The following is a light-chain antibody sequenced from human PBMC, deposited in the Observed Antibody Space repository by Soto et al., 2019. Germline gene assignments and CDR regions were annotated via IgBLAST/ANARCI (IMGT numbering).Light chain of an antibody. Sequence: DIVMTQSPPSLSVTPGEPASISCRSSQSLLHSDGYTYVDWYVQRPGQSPQLLIYLGSNRASGVVDRLSGSGSRTDFTLKISKVESEDVGIYYCMQVLHTPFTFGPGTKVAFK. J-gene: IGKJ3*01. CDR2: LGS. V-gene: IGKV2-28*01. CDR3: MQVLHTPFT. CDR1: QSLLHSDGYTY.